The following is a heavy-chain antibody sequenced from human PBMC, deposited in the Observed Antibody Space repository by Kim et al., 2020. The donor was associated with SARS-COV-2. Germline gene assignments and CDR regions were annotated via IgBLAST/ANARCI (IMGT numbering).Heavy chain of an antibody. J-gene: IGHJ4*02. Sequence: SETLSLTCTVSGGSISSSSYYWGWIRQPPGKGLEWIGSIYYSGSTYYNPSLKSRVTISVDTSKNQFSLKLSSVTAADTAVYYCARRANGFDYWGQGTLVTVSS. CDR3: ARRANGFDY. CDR1: GGSISSSSYY. CDR2: IYYSGST. D-gene: IGHD1-1*01. V-gene: IGHV4-39*01.